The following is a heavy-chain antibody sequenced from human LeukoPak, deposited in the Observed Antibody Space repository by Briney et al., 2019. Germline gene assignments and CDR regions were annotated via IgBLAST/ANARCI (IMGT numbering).Heavy chain of an antibody. CDR2: ISYDGSNK. CDR1: GFTFSSYA. D-gene: IGHD6-13*01. Sequence: GGSLRLSCAASGFTFSSYAMHWVRQAPGKGLEWVAVISYDGSNKYYADSVKGRFTISRDNSKNTLYLQMNSLRAEDTAVYYCARDFVAAGTGDFDYWGQGTLVTVSS. CDR3: ARDFVAAGTGDFDY. V-gene: IGHV3-30*04. J-gene: IGHJ4*02.